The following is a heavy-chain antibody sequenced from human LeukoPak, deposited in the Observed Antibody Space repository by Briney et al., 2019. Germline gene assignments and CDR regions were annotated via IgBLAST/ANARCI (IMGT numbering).Heavy chain of an antibody. CDR1: GFTFSSYA. V-gene: IGHV3-23*01. CDR2: ISGSGGST. J-gene: IGHJ4*02. Sequence: GGSLRLSCAASGFTFSSYAMSWVRQAPGKGLEWVSAISGSGGSTYYADSVKGRFTISRDNSKYTLYLQMNSLRAEDTAVYYCAKDWRYCSGGSCYFDYWGQGTLVTVSS. D-gene: IGHD2-15*01. CDR3: AKDWRYCSGGSCYFDY.